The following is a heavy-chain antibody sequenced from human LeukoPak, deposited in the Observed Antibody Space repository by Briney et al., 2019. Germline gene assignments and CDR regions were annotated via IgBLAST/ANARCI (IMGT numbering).Heavy chain of an antibody. Sequence: GGSLRLSCAASGFTFSSYGMHWVRQAPGKGLEWVAVIWYDGSNKYYADSVKGRFIISRDNVKNALYLQMNGLRVEDTGVYYCVRGAYYAAYWGQGTLVTVSS. CDR1: GFTFSSYG. CDR3: VRGAYYAAY. J-gene: IGHJ4*02. D-gene: IGHD2/OR15-2a*01. V-gene: IGHV3-33*01. CDR2: IWYDGSNK.